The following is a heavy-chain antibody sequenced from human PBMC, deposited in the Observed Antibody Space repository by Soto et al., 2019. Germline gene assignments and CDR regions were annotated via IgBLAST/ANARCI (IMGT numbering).Heavy chain of an antibody. CDR1: GGSVNSDSHN. V-gene: IGHV4-61*01. CDR2: IYYTVST. CDR3: AREYANSPEAFDF. D-gene: IGHD2-2*01. Sequence: SETLSLTCTVSGGSVNSDSHNWSWIRQPPGKGLEWIGYIYYTVSTNYNPSLKSRVTISLDTSRNQFSLKLSSVTAADTAVFYCAREYANSPEAFDFWGQGAPVTVYS. J-gene: IGHJ4*02.